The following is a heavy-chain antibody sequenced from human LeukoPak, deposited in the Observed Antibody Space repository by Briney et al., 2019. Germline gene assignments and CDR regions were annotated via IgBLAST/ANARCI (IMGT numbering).Heavy chain of an antibody. Sequence: GGSLRLSCLTSGFTLSTNAMSWIRQAPGKGLEWVSYISSSGSTIYYADSVKGRFTISRDNAKNSLYLQMNSLRAEDTAVYYCARSYYDSSGYYYVGYYFDYWGQGTLVTVSS. CDR3: ARSYYDSSGYYYVGYYFDY. V-gene: IGHV3-11*01. J-gene: IGHJ4*02. D-gene: IGHD3-22*01. CDR2: ISSSGSTI. CDR1: GFTLSTNA.